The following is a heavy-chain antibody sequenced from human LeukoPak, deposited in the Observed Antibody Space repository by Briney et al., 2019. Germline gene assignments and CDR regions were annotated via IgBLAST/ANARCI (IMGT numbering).Heavy chain of an antibody. V-gene: IGHV4-31*03. CDR3: AREDDSSGYYAFFDY. D-gene: IGHD3-22*01. J-gene: IGHJ4*02. CDR1: GGSISSGGYY. CDR2: IYYSGST. Sequence: PSETLSLTCTVSGGSISSGGYYWSWIRQHPGKGLEWIGYIYYSGSTYYNPSLKSRVTISVDTSKNQFSLKLSSATAADTAVYYCAREDDSSGYYAFFDYWGQGTLVTVSS.